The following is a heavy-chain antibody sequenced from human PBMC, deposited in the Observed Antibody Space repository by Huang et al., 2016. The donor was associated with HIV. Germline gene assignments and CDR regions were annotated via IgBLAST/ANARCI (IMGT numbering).Heavy chain of an antibody. V-gene: IGHV1-18*01. CDR1: GYTFTNYA. CDR2: ISGYNGKT. D-gene: IGHD3-22*01. Sequence: HVQLVQSGAEVKKPGASVKVSCKASGYTFTNYAINWVRQAPGQSLEWMGWISGYNGKTNYAQKVQGRVTMTKDTSTSTAYMGLRSLISDDTAVYYCARERYYYDRSGYYTPVEYFHHWGQGTLVTVSS. CDR3: ARERYYYDRSGYYTPVEYFHH. J-gene: IGHJ1*01.